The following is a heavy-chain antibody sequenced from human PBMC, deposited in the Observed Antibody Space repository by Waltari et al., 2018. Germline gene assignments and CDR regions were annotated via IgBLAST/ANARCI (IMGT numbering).Heavy chain of an antibody. J-gene: IGHJ4*02. CDR2: INHSGST. Sequence: QVQLQQWGAGLLKPSETLSLTCAVYGGSFSGYYWSWIRQPPGKGLEWIGEINHSGSTNYNPSLKSRVTISVDTSKNQFSLKLSSVTAADTAVYYCARPGGLRGYNYGFDYWGQGTLVTVSS. CDR3: ARPGGLRGYNYGFDY. D-gene: IGHD5-18*01. V-gene: IGHV4-34*01. CDR1: GGSFSGYY.